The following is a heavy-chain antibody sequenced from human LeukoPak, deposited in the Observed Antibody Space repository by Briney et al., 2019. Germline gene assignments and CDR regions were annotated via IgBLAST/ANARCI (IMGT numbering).Heavy chain of an antibody. CDR1: GFTFSTNW. CDR2: IKGDGSST. Sequence: GGSLLLSCAASGFTFSTNWMHWVRQAPGKGLVWVARIKGDGSSTIYADSVKGRFTISRDNSKNTLYLQTSSLRAEDTAVYYCARASTTVPNLLDHWGRGTLVTASS. D-gene: IGHD4-17*01. V-gene: IGHV3-74*01. CDR3: ARASTTVPNLLDH. J-gene: IGHJ4*02.